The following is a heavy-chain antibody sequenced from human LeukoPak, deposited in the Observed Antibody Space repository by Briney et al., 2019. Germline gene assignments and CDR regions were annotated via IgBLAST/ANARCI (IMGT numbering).Heavy chain of an antibody. J-gene: IGHJ5*02. Sequence: PSETLSLTCTVSGYSISRGNHWGWIRQPPGKGLEWIGSIYHSGSTYYNPSLKSRVTISVDTSKNQFSLKLSSVTAADTAVYYCARGRRWFDPWGQGTLVTVSS. CDR3: ARGRRWFDP. V-gene: IGHV4-38-2*02. CDR2: IYHSGST. CDR1: GYSISRGNH.